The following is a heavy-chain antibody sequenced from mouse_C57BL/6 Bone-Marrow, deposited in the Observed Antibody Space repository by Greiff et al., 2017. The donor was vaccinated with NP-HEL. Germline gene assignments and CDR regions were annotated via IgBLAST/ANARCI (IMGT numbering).Heavy chain of an antibody. CDR2: IYPGGGYT. Sequence: VQLQESGAELVRPGTSVKMSCKASGYTFTNYWIGWAKQRPGHGLEWIGDIYPGGGYTNYNEKFKGKATLTADKSSSTAYMHFSSLTSEDSAIYYCLYYNNGGFAYWGQGTLVTVSA. D-gene: IGHD2-5*01. CDR3: LYYNNGGFAY. CDR1: GYTFTNYW. J-gene: IGHJ3*01. V-gene: IGHV1-63*01.